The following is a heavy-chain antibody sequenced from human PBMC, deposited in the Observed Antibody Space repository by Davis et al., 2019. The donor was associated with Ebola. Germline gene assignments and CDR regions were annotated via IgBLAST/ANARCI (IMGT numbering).Heavy chain of an antibody. D-gene: IGHD3-22*01. CDR1: GYSFTSYW. J-gene: IGHJ4*02. Sequence: GGSLRLSCKGSGYSFTSYWIGWVRQAPGKGLEWISYISTTSTTIYYVDSVKGRFTISRDNARNSLYLQMNSLTHEDTAVYYCARVKFESSAYWLFDYWGQGALVTVSS. CDR2: ISTTSTTI. CDR3: ARVKFESSAYWLFDY. V-gene: IGHV3-48*02.